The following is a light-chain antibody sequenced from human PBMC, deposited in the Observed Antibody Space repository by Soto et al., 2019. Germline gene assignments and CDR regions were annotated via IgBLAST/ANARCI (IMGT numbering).Light chain of an antibody. CDR1: QSVSTT. J-gene: IGKJ1*01. V-gene: IGKV3-15*01. CDR2: GAS. Sequence: EIVMTQSPATLSVSAGERATLSCGASQSVSTTLAWYQHKPGQAPRLLIYGASTRATGIPARFSGSGSGTEFTLTISSLQSEDFAVYYCQQYNNWPPWTFGQGTKVDIK. CDR3: QQYNNWPPWT.